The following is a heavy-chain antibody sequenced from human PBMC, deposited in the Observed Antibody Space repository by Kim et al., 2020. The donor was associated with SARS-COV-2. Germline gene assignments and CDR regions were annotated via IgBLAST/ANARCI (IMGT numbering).Heavy chain of an antibody. J-gene: IGHJ4*02. D-gene: IGHD3-9*01. CDR3: ARCGNYDILTGYQYYFDY. CDR1: GGSISSNTYF. CDR2: IYYSGSN. V-gene: IGHV4-39*07. Sequence: SETLSLTCTVSGGSISSNTYFWGWIRQPPGKGLEWIGSIYYSGSNYYNPSLKSRVTISLTTSKNQFSLRLSSVTAADTAVYYCARCGNYDILTGYQYYFDYWGQGTLGTVSS.